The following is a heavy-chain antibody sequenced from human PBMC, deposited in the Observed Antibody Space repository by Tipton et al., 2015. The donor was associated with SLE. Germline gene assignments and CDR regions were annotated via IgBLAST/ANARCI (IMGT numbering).Heavy chain of an antibody. CDR2: INHSGDT. D-gene: IGHD3/OR15-3a*01. Sequence: TLSLTCAVYGGSFSGYYWSWIRQPPGKGLEWIGEINHSGDTNYNPSLKSRVTISVDTSKNQFSLKLSSVTAADTAVYYCARVPGLDRDYYYSYYMDVWGKGTTVGVSS. J-gene: IGHJ6*03. V-gene: IGHV4-34*01. CDR3: ARVPGLDRDYYYSYYMDV. CDR1: GGSFSGYY.